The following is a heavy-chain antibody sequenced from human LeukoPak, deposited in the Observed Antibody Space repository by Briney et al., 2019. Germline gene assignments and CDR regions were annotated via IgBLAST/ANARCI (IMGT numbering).Heavy chain of an antibody. CDR3: AKRGMGDREAFDI. V-gene: IGHV3-23*01. Sequence: GGSLRLSCAASGFTFSTYAMSWVRQAPGKGLEWVSAISGSGGSTYYADSVKGRFTISRDNSKNTLYLQMNSLRAEDTAVYYCAKRGMGDREAFDIWGQGTMVTVSS. J-gene: IGHJ3*02. D-gene: IGHD2-21*02. CDR1: GFTFSTYA. CDR2: ISGSGGST.